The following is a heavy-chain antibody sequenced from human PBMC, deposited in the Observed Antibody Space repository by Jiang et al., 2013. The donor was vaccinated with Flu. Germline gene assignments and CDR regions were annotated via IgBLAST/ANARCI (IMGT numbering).Heavy chain of an antibody. CDR2: ISYSGST. D-gene: IGHD3/OR15-3a*01. Sequence: GPGLVKPSETLFLTCTVSGGSISGYYWNWIRQSPGNEMEWIGYISYSGSTNYKSSLQSRVTMSVDMSQNQFSLRLTSVTEADTAVYYCARDYYDFSGPAGFDFWGQGALVTVSS. CDR1: GGSISGYY. J-gene: IGHJ4*02. CDR3: ARDYYDFSGPAGFDF. V-gene: IGHV4-59*01.